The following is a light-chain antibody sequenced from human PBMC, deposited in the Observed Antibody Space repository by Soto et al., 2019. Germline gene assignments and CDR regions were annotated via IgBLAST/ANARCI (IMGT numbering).Light chain of an antibody. CDR1: QGIGND. CDR2: AAS. J-gene: IGKJ1*01. CDR3: LQDYNYPWA. Sequence: AIQMTQSPSSLSASVGDRVTITCRASQGIGNDLTWYQQRPGKAPELLIYAASTLRTGVPPRFSGSGSGTDFTLTIASLQPEDSATYYCLQDYNYPWAFGQGTTVEIK. V-gene: IGKV1-6*01.